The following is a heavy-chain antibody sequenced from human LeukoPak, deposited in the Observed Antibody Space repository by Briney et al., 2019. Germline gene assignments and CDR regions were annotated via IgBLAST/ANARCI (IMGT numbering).Heavy chain of an antibody. J-gene: IGHJ4*02. V-gene: IGHV1-18*01. Sequence: ASVKVSCKASGYTFTSYGISWVRQAPGQGLEWMGWISAYNGNTNYTQKLQGRVTMTTDTSTSTAYMELRSLRSDDTAVYYCATIILGYCSSTSCYGHQPFDYWGQGTLVTVSS. CDR2: ISAYNGNT. CDR3: ATIILGYCSSTSCYGHQPFDY. D-gene: IGHD2-2*01. CDR1: GYTFTSYG.